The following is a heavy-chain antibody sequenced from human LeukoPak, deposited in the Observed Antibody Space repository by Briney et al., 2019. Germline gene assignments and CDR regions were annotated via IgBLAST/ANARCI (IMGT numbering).Heavy chain of an antibody. CDR2: MNPNSGNT. CDR3: ARGRPQYYGSGSYPDY. CDR1: GYTFTSYE. Sequence: ASVKVSCKASGYTFTSYEINWVRQATGQGLEWMGWMNPNSGNTGHAQKFQGRVTMTRNTSISTAYMELSSLRSEDTAVYYCARGRPQYYGSGSYPDYWGQGTLVTVSS. V-gene: IGHV1-8*01. D-gene: IGHD3-10*01. J-gene: IGHJ4*02.